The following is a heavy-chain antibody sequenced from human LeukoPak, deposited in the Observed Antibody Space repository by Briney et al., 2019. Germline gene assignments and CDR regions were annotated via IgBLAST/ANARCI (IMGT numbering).Heavy chain of an antibody. CDR1: AGSISSYY. Sequence: SETLSLTCTVSAGSISSYYWSWIRQSPGKGLEWIGYIYYTGTSYNPSLKSRVTISADTSKNQFSLNLSSVTAADTAVYYCASRKLGNDYWGQGTLVTVSS. CDR2: IYYTGT. J-gene: IGHJ4*02. D-gene: IGHD7-27*01. CDR3: ASRKLGNDY. V-gene: IGHV4-59*01.